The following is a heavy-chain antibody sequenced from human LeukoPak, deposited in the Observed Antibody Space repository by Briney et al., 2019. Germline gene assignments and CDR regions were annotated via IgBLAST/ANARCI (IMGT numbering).Heavy chain of an antibody. CDR1: GYTLTELS. J-gene: IGHJ6*02. Sequence: ASVKVSCKVSGYTLTELSMHWVRQAPGKGLEWMGGFDPEDGETIYAQKFQGRVTMTEDTSTDTAYMELSSLRSEDTAVYYCATQSGSSWGMDVWGQGTTVTVSS. CDR2: FDPEDGET. V-gene: IGHV1-24*01. D-gene: IGHD6-13*01. CDR3: ATQSGSSWGMDV.